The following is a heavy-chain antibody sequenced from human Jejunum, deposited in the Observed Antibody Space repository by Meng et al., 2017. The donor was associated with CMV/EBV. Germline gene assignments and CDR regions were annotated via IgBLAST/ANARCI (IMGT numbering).Heavy chain of an antibody. CDR1: DYY. Sequence: DYYMSCIRQAPGKGPEWISYISNSGSPIYNADSVKGRFTVSRDNAKNSLYLQMNSLRVEDTAVYYCARDRSTGWQYYSDFYGMDVWGQGTTVTVSS. CDR2: ISNSGSPI. CDR3: ARDRSTGWQYYSDFYGMDV. J-gene: IGHJ6*02. D-gene: IGHD2-2*01. V-gene: IGHV3-11*01.